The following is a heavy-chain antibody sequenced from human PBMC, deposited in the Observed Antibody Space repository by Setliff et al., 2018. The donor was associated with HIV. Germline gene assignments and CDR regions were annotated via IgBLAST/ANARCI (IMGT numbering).Heavy chain of an antibody. D-gene: IGHD2-15*01. V-gene: IGHV1-46*01. J-gene: IGHJ4*02. CDR1: GYTFTNYY. Sequence: GASVKVSCKTSGYTFTNYYMHWMRQAPGQGLEWMGVVNTVGGGASYAQKFQGRLTVTRDTSTSTVYMELSSLRSEDTAVYYCAREGQVVVTAKGFDYWGLRLSWSPSPQ. CDR3: AREGQVVVTAKGFDY. CDR2: VNTVGGGA.